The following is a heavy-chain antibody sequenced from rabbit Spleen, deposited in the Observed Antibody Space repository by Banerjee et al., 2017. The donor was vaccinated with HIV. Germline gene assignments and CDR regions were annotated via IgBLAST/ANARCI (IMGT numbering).Heavy chain of an antibody. V-gene: IGHV1S40*01. CDR1: GFDLSYYYY. CDR2: LYTDVLTT. Sequence: QSLEESGGGLVKPGASLTLACKASGFDLSYYYYLCWVRQAPGKGLEWIGCLYTDVLTTWYASWVNGRFTISKASSTTVTLQMTSLTAADTATYFCVRDGASNRKFNLWGPGTLVTVS. D-gene: IGHD1-1*01. CDR3: VRDGASNRKFNL. J-gene: IGHJ4*01.